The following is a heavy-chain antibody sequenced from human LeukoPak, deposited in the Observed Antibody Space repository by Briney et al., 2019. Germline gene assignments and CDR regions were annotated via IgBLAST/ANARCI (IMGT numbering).Heavy chain of an antibody. CDR1: GGSFSGYY. CDR3: ARRVAARPPYFDY. D-gene: IGHD6-6*01. V-gene: IGHV4-34*01. J-gene: IGHJ4*02. Sequence: SETLSLTCAVYGGSFSGYYWSWIRQPPGKGLEWIGEINHSGSTNYNPSLKSRVTISVDTSKNQFSLKLSSVTAADTAVYYCARRVAARPPYFDYWGQGTLVTVSS. CDR2: INHSGST.